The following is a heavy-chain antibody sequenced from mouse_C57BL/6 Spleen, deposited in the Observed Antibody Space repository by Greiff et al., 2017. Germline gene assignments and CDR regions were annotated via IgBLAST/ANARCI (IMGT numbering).Heavy chain of an antibody. CDR2: ISYDGSN. CDR3: AREDDVDYYAMDY. D-gene: IGHD2-12*01. CDR1: GYSITSGYY. J-gene: IGHJ4*01. Sequence: ESGPGLVKPSQSLSLTCSVTGYSITSGYYWNWIRQFPGNKLEWMGYISYDGSNNYNPSLKNRISITRDTSKNQFFLKLNSVTTEDTATYYCAREDDVDYYAMDYWGQGTSVTVSS. V-gene: IGHV3-6*01.